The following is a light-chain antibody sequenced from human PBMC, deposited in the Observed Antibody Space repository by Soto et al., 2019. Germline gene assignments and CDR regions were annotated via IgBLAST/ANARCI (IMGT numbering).Light chain of an antibody. CDR2: AAS. V-gene: IGKV3-15*01. CDR1: QSINNN. J-gene: IGKJ4*01. CDR3: QQYNSWPLA. Sequence: EIVMTQSPATLSVSPGERVTLSCRASQSINNNLAWYQQKPGHAPRLLIHAASTRATGGPGRFSGSGSGTEFTLTISSLQSEDFAIYYCQQYNSWPLAFGGGTRVEIK.